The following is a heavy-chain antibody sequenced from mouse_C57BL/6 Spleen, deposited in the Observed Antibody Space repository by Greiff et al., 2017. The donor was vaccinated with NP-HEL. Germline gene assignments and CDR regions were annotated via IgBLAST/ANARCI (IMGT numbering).Heavy chain of an antibody. J-gene: IGHJ4*01. Sequence: EVQLQQSGAELVKPGASVKLSCTASGFNIKDYYMHWVKQRTEQGLEWIGRIDPEDGETKYAPNFQGKATITADTSSNTAYLQLSSLTSEDTAVYYCAFCYYGSSSYAMDYWGQGTSVTVSS. CDR1: GFNIKDYY. V-gene: IGHV14-2*01. D-gene: IGHD1-1*01. CDR2: IDPEDGET. CDR3: AFCYYGSSSYAMDY.